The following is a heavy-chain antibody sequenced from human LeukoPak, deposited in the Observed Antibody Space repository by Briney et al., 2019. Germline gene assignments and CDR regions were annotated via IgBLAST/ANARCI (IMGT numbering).Heavy chain of an antibody. CDR2: IYYSGST. CDR1: GGSISSYY. CDR3: ARVVEDYDFWSGRKSYGMDV. J-gene: IGHJ6*02. V-gene: IGHV4-59*12. Sequence: TSETLSLTCTVSGGSISSYYWSWIRQHPGKGLEWIGYIYYSGSTYYNPSLKSRVTISVDTSKNQFSLKLSSVTAADTAVYYCARVVEDYDFWSGRKSYGMDVWGQGTTVTVSS. D-gene: IGHD3-3*01.